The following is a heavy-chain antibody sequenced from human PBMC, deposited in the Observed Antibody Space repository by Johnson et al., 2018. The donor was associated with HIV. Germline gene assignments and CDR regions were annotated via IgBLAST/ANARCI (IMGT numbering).Heavy chain of an antibody. Sequence: QVQLVESGGGVVQPGRSLRLSCAASGFTFSSYAMHWVRQAPGKGLEWVAVISYDGSNKYYAESVKGRFTISRDNSKNTLYLQINSLRAEDTAVYYCARDSDAFDIWGQGTMVTVSS. J-gene: IGHJ3*02. V-gene: IGHV3-30*04. CDR2: ISYDGSNK. CDR3: ARDSDAFDI. CDR1: GFTFSSYA.